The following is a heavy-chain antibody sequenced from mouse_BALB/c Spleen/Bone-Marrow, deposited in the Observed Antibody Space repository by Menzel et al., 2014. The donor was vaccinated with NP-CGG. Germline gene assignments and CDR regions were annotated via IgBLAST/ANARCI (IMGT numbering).Heavy chain of an antibody. CDR1: GYTFTSYT. V-gene: IGHV1-4*01. CDR2: IVPSGDHT. CDR3: AREARTGAWVAY. Sequence: QVQLKQSGAELARPGASVKMSCKASGYTFTSYTMQWIRQRPGQGLEWIGYIVPSGDHTNYNQKFKDKATLTADKSSNTAYMQLSSLTSEDFAVYYCAREARTGAWVAYWGEATLVTVSA. J-gene: IGHJ3*01. D-gene: IGHD4-1*01.